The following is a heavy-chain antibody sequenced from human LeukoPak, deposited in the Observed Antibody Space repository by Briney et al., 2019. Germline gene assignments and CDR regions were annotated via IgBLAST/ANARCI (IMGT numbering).Heavy chain of an antibody. J-gene: IGHJ4*02. D-gene: IGHD3-22*01. CDR3: ARDSSGYYLEYYFDY. CDR2: INHSGST. V-gene: IGHV4-34*01. CDR1: GGSFSGYY. Sequence: PSETLSLTCAVYGGSFSGYYWSWIHQPPGKGLEWIGEINHSGSTNYNPSLKSRVTISVDTSKNQFSLKLSSVTAADTAVYYCARDSSGYYLEYYFDYWGQGTLVTVSS.